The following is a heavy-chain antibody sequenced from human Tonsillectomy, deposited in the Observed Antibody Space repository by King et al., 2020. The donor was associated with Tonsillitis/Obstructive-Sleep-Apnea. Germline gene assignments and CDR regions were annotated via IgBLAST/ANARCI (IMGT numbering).Heavy chain of an antibody. CDR1: GCTLSELS. J-gene: IGHJ3*02. CDR2: FDPEDGEA. CDR3: ATDKIKSTMVQGLTHPRHDAFDI. Sequence: QLVQSGAEVKKPGASVKVSCKVSGCTLSELSMHWVRQAPGKGLEWMGSFDPEDGEAIFAQKFQGRVTMTEDTSTDTAYMELSSLRSEDTAMYYCATDKIKSTMVQGLTHPRHDAFDIWGQGTLVTVSS. V-gene: IGHV1-24*01. D-gene: IGHD3-10*01.